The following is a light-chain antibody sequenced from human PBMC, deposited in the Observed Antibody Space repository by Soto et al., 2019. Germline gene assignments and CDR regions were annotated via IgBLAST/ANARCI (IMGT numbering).Light chain of an antibody. CDR2: DAS. Sequence: DIRMTQSPSTLSASVGHRVTITCRASQGISGWLAWYQQKPGKAPKLLIYDASSLEIGVPSRFSGSGSGTEFTLAVSSLRPDDFAAYYCQQYNSYWTLGQGTKVEIK. CDR3: QQYNSYWT. V-gene: IGKV1-5*01. CDR1: QGISGW. J-gene: IGKJ1*01.